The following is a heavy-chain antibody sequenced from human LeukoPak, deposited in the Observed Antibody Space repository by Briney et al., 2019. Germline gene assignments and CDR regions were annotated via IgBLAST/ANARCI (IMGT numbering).Heavy chain of an antibody. CDR2: ISAYNGNT. V-gene: IGHV1-18*01. Sequence: GASVKVSCKASGYTFTSYGISWVRQPPGQGLEWMGCISAYNGNTNYAQKLQGRVTMTTDTSTSTAYMGMRSLRSDNTAVYYCARSPRPPYFDFWSGYANWFDPWGQGTLVTVSS. D-gene: IGHD3-3*01. J-gene: IGHJ5*02. CDR3: ARSPRPPYFDFWSGYANWFDP. CDR1: GYTFTSYG.